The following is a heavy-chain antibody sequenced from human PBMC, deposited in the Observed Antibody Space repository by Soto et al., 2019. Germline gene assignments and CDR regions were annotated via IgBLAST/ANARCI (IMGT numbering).Heavy chain of an antibody. D-gene: IGHD3-3*01. CDR3: ARDKGEGDFWSGYSYYGMDV. CDR1: GYTFTSYG. V-gene: IGHV1-18*01. J-gene: IGHJ6*02. Sequence: GASVKVSCKASGYTFTSYGISWVRQAPGQGLEWMGWISAYNGNTNYAQKLQGRVTMTTDTSTSTAYMELRSLRSDDTAVYYRARDKGEGDFWSGYSYYGMDVWGQGTTVTVYS. CDR2: ISAYNGNT.